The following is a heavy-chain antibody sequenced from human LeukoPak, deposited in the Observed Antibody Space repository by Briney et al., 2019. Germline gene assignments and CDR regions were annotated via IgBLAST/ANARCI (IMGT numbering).Heavy chain of an antibody. CDR3: AREEASSGWYPGRFDP. J-gene: IGHJ5*02. V-gene: IGHV3-21*01. Sequence: GSLKLSWSASGFTFSSYSMNWVRQAPGKGLEWVSSISSSSSYIYYADSVKGRFTISRDNAKNSLYLQMNSLRAEDTAVYYCAREEASSGWYPGRFDPWGQGTLVTVSS. CDR1: GFTFSSYS. CDR2: ISSSSSYI. D-gene: IGHD6-19*01.